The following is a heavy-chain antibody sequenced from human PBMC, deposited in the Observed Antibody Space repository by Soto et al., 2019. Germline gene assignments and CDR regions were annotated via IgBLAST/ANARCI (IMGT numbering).Heavy chain of an antibody. CDR1: GGSISSGGYY. V-gene: IGHV4-31*03. CDR3: ARAGIHYDSSGYGI. J-gene: IGHJ4*02. D-gene: IGHD3-22*01. CDR2: IYYSGST. Sequence: QVQLQESGPGLVKPSQTLSLTCTVSGGSISSGGYYWSWIRQHPGKGREWIGYIYYSGSTYYNPYLKSRVTISVDTSKNQFSLKLSSVTAADTAVYYCARAGIHYDSSGYGIWGQGTLVTVSS.